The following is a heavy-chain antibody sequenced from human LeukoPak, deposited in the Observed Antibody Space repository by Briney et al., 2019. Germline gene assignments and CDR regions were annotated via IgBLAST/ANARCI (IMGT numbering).Heavy chain of an antibody. V-gene: IGHV4-61*01. CDR1: GGSVSSGSYY. CDR2: IYYSGST. CDR3: ARLAHRFEP. Sequence: SETLSLTCTVSGGSVSSGSYYWSWIRQPPGKGLEWIGYIYYSGSTNYSPSLKSRVTISVDTSKNQFSLKLSSVTAADTAVYYCARLAHRFEPWGQGTLVTVSS. J-gene: IGHJ5*02.